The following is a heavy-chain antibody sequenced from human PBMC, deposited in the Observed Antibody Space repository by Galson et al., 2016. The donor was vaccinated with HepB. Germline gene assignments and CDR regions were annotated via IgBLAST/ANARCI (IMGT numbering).Heavy chain of an antibody. V-gene: IGHV3-7*01. CDR2: IRKDGDVK. CDR3: ARDRVPMTQVYYFDY. Sequence: SLRLSCAASGFSFSTYWTSWVRQAPGKGLEWVANIRKDGDVKDYGASVRGRFTISRDNAMNSLYLQMDDLSPEDTAVYYCARDRVPMTQVYYFDYCGQGTLVTVSS. J-gene: IGHJ4*02. CDR1: GFSFSTYW. D-gene: IGHD3-22*01.